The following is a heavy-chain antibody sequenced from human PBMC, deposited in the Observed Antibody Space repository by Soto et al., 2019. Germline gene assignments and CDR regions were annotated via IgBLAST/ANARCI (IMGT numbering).Heavy chain of an antibody. CDR3: ARGRLISLYYFDY. D-gene: IGHD2-15*01. Sequence: PGGSLRLSCGASGFTLSNYDMHWGRQFTGKGLEWVSTIGTAGDTYYPGSVKGRFTISRENAKNSLYLQMNSLRAEDTAVYYCARGRLISLYYFDYCGQGILVTVSS. J-gene: IGHJ4*02. V-gene: IGHV3-13*01. CDR2: IGTAGDT. CDR1: GFTLSNYD.